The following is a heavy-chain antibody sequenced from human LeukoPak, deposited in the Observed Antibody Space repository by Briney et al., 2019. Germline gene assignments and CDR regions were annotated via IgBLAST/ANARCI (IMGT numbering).Heavy chain of an antibody. J-gene: IGHJ4*02. CDR1: GGSMSSYY. D-gene: IGHD5-24*01. CDR2: IYDSGST. V-gene: IGHV4-59*01. Sequence: PSETLFLTCTVSGGSMSSYYWSWIRQPPGKGLEWIGYIYDSGSTNYNPSFKSRVTISADTSKKEFSLKLTSVTAADTAVYYCAGGRWLQLPHYWGQGTLVTVSS. CDR3: AGGRWLQLPHY.